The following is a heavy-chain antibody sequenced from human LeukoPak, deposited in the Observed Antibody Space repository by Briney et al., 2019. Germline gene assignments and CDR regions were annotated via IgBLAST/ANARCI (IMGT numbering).Heavy chain of an antibody. CDR3: ARSYRGVVPSPLDP. D-gene: IGHD2-15*01. CDR2: ISSNGGST. J-gene: IGHJ5*02. Sequence: GGSLRLSCAASGFTFSSYAMHWVRQAPGKGLEYVSAISSNGGSTYYANSVKGRFTISRDNSKNTLYLQMGSLRAEDMAVYYCARSYRGVVPSPLDPWGQGTLVTVSS. V-gene: IGHV3-64*01. CDR1: GFTFSSYA.